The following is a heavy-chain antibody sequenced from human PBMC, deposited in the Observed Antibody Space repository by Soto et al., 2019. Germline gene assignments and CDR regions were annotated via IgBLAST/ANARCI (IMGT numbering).Heavy chain of an antibody. CDR2: MNSGGST. CDR3: ARRAFDSLFGSLDY. D-gene: IGHD3-9*01. CDR1: GGSISSGDW. Sequence: QVQLQESGPGLVKPSGTLSLTCAVSGGSISSGDWCWSWVRQSPGKGLEWIGEMNSGGSTTYNPSIKSRITISADKSKHQFAMRLSSVTDAAAAVYYCARRAFDSLFGSLDYWGQGTLVTVSS. V-gene: IGHV4-4*02. J-gene: IGHJ4*02.